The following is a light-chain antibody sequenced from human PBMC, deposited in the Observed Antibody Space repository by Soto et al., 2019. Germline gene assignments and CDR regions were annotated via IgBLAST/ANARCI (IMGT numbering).Light chain of an antibody. V-gene: IGKV3-11*01. Sequence: EIVWTQFPATLSLSPGERATLSCRASQSVSSYLAWYQQKPGQAPRLLMYDVSTRATGIPARFSGSGSGTDFTLTITRLETEDFAVYSCQQRSDWPITFGQGTRLEIK. CDR2: DVS. CDR3: QQRSDWPIT. CDR1: QSVSSY. J-gene: IGKJ5*01.